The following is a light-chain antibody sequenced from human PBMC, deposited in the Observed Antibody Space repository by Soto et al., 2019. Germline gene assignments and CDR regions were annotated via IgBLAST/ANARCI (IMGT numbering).Light chain of an antibody. V-gene: IGKV3-20*01. CDR3: QQYVSSPIT. J-gene: IGKJ5*01. CDR2: GAS. CDR1: QSVSSTY. Sequence: EIVLTQSPGTLSVSPGERATLSCRASQSVSSTYLAWYKQKPGQAPRLLSYGASSGATGIPDRFSGSGSGTDFTLTISRLEPEDFEVYYCQQYVSSPITFGQGTRLEIK.